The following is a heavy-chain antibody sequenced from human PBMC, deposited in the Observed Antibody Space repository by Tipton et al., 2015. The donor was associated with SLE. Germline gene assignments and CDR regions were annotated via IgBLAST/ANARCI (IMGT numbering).Heavy chain of an antibody. CDR2: IWYDGSHK. Sequence: SLRLSCATSGFTFSDYGMHWVRQAPGKGLEWVAVIWYDGSHKNYADSVRGRFTISRDNSKSTLYLQMNTLRAEDTAMYYCSKGGYSETDHGLDVFDVWGQGTMVTVSS. CDR3: SKGGYSETDHGLDVFDV. J-gene: IGHJ3*01. V-gene: IGHV3-33*08. D-gene: IGHD1-26*01. CDR1: GFTFSDYG.